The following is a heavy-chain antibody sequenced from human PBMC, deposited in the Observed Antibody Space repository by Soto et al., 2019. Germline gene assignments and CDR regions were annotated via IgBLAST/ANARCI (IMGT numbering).Heavy chain of an antibody. J-gene: IGHJ4*02. CDR1: AGSISRYY. CDR3: VGSLMSRAMESFDY. Sequence: SETLSLTCSVSAGSISRYYWGWVRQSPGEGLEWIAHISYTVDASYNPSLKSRVTISLDTSKNQIALRLMSVTAADTAVYYCVGSLMSRAMESFDYWGQGALVTVSS. V-gene: IGHV4-59*01. D-gene: IGHD5-18*01. CDR2: ISYTVDA.